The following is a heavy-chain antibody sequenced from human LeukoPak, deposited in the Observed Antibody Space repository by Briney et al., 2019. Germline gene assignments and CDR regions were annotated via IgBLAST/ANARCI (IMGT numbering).Heavy chain of an antibody. D-gene: IGHD5-12*01. V-gene: IGHV1-2*02. Sequence: ASVKVSCKTSGYTFTGYYMHWVRQAPGQGLEWMGWINPSSGGTNYAQKFQGRVTMTRDTSISTAYMELSRLRSDDTAVYYCARAHRGYSSQTPAFWGQGTLVTVSS. CDR1: GYTFTGYY. CDR2: INPSSGGT. CDR3: ARAHRGYSSQTPAF. J-gene: IGHJ4*02.